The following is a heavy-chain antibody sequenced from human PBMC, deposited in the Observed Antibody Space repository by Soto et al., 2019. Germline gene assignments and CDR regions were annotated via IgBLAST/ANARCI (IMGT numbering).Heavy chain of an antibody. CDR1: GFTFSSYA. Sequence: GGSLRLSCAASGFTFSSYAMSWVRQAPGKGLEWVSVISAGGSNTYYADSVKGRFTISRDNSKNTLFLQMNSLRAEDTAVYYCARVVDYYDPYYYYGMDVWGQGTTVTVSS. CDR3: ARVVDYYDPYYYYGMDV. CDR2: ISAGGSNT. D-gene: IGHD3-22*01. J-gene: IGHJ6*02. V-gene: IGHV3-23*01.